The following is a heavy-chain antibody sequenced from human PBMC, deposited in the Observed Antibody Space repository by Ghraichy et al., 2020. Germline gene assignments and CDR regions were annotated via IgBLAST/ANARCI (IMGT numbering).Heavy chain of an antibody. J-gene: IGHJ5*02. V-gene: IGHV1-18*01. CDR1: GYTFTSYG. CDR3: ARESPFGRYYGSGSLAEQYNWFDP. CDR2: ISAYNGNT. Sequence: ASVKVSCKASGYTFTSYGISWVRQAPGQGLEWMGWISAYNGNTNYAQKLQGRVTMTTDTSTSTAYMELRSLRSDDTAVYYCARESPFGRYYGSGSLAEQYNWFDPWGQGTLVTVSS. D-gene: IGHD3-10*01.